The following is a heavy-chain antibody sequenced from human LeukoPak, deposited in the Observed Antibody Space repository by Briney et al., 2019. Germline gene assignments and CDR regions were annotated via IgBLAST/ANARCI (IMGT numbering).Heavy chain of an antibody. CDR3: ARDPYGSGSTSFDI. Sequence: GGSLRLSCAASGFTFRSYGMHWVRQAPGKGLGWVAVIWYDGSNKYYADSVKGRFTISRDNSKNTLYLQMNSLRAEDTAVYYCARDPYGSGSTSFDIWGQGTMVTVPS. D-gene: IGHD3-10*01. CDR2: IWYDGSNK. CDR1: GFTFRSYG. J-gene: IGHJ3*02. V-gene: IGHV3-33*01.